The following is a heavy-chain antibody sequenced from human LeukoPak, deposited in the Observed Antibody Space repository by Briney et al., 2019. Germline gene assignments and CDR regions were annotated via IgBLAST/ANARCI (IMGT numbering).Heavy chain of an antibody. D-gene: IGHD1-26*01. J-gene: IGHJ4*02. V-gene: IGHV3-30*02. CDR1: GFTFSSYG. CDR3: ARWGAGRTADY. CDR2: TRYDGSNK. Sequence: GGSLRLSCAASGFTFSSYGMHWVRQAPGKGLEWVAFTRYDGSNKYYADSVKGRFTISRDNSKNTLYLQMNSLRVEDTATYHCARWGAGRTADYWGQGTQVTVSS.